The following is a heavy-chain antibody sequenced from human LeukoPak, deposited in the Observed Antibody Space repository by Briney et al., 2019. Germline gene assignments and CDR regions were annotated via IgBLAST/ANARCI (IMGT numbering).Heavy chain of an antibody. CDR1: GGSFSGYY. CDR2: INHSGST. CDR3: ARQREPRRPIDY. V-gene: IGHV4-34*01. Sequence: SETLSLTCAVYGGSFSGYYWGWIRQPPGKGLEWIGEINHSGSTNYNPSLKSRVTISVDTSKNQFSLKLSSVTAADTAVYYCARQREPRRPIDYWGQGTLVTVSS. J-gene: IGHJ4*02. D-gene: IGHD1-26*01.